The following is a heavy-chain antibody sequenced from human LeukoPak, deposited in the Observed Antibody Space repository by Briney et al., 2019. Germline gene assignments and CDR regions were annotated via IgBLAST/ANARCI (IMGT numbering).Heavy chain of an antibody. J-gene: IGHJ4*02. CDR3: ARHRSSGRDFDY. CDR2: INPNSGGT. Sequence: GASVKVSCKASGYTFTGYYIHWVRQAPGQGLEWMGWINPNSGGTNYAQKFRGRVTMTRDTSISAAYMDLSSLRSDDTAVYYCARHRSSGRDFDYWGQGTLVTVSS. V-gene: IGHV1-2*02. D-gene: IGHD6-19*01. CDR1: GYTFTGYY.